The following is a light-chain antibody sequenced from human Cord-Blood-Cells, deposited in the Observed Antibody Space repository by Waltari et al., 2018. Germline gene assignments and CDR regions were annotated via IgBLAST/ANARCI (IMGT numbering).Light chain of an antibody. CDR2: EVS. V-gene: IGLV2-14*01. CDR1: SSDVGGYNY. Sequence: QPALTQPASVSGSPRHSIPISCTGTSSDVGGYNYVSWYQQHPGKAPKLMIYEVSNRPSGVSNRFSGSKSGNTASLTISGLQAEDEADYYCSSYTSSSTLVFGTGTKVTVL. CDR3: SSYTSSSTLV. J-gene: IGLJ1*01.